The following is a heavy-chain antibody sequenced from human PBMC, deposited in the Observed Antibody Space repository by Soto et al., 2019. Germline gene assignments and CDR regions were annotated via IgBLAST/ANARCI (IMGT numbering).Heavy chain of an antibody. CDR3: ARGIATGQLEP. D-gene: IGHD2-15*01. CDR1: GYTFTRYT. Sequence: XSVKVSCKASGYTFTRYTMNWVRQAPGQRLEWMGWINPDNGNTKSSQKFQDRVIITRDTSASTAYMDLSSLRSEDTAVYYCARGIATGQLEPWGKGTLVTVSS. V-gene: IGHV1-3*01. J-gene: IGHJ5*02. CDR2: INPDNGNT.